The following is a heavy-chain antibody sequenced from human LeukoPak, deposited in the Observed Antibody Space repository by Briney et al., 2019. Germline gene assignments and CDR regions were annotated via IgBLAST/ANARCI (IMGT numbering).Heavy chain of an antibody. J-gene: IGHJ4*02. CDR2: IYYSGST. V-gene: IGHV4-59*01. CDR3: ARALVLYFDY. Sequence: SETRSLTCTVSGGSISSYYWSWIRQPPGKGLEWIGYIYYSGSTNYNPSLKSRVTISVDTSKHQFSLKLNSVTAADTAVYYCARALVLYFDYWGQGTLVTVSS. CDR1: GGSISSYY. D-gene: IGHD2-2*02.